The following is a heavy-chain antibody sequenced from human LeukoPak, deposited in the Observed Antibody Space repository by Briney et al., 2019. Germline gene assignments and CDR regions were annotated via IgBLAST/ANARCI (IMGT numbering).Heavy chain of an antibody. V-gene: IGHV7-4-1*02. J-gene: IGHJ5*02. D-gene: IGHD3-10*01. Sequence: GASVKVSCKASGYTFTSYAMNWVRQAPGQGLEWMGWINTNTGNPTYAQGFTGRFVFSLDTSVSTAYLQISSLKAKDTAVYYCARGIIVSYYYGSGKNPFDPWGQGTLVTVSS. CDR3: ARGIIVSYYYGSGKNPFDP. CDR2: INTNTGNP. CDR1: GYTFTSYA.